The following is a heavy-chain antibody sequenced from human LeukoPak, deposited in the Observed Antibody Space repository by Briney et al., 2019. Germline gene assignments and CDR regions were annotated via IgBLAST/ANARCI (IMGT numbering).Heavy chain of an antibody. CDR1: GGSISSGSYY. D-gene: IGHD5-12*01. V-gene: IGHV4-61*02. CDR2: IYTSGST. Sequence: SQTLSLTCTVSGGSISSGSYYWSWIRQPAGKGLEWIGRIYTSGSTNYNPSLKSRVTMSVDTSKNQFSLKLSSVTAADTAVYYCARVGTVANYWFDPWGQGTLVTVSS. J-gene: IGHJ5*02. CDR3: ARVGTVANYWFDP.